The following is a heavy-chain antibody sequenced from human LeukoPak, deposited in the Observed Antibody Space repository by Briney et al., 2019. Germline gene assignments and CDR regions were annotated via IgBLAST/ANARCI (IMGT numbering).Heavy chain of an antibody. D-gene: IGHD6-13*01. CDR2: INPNSGDT. CDR1: GYTFTGYY. Sequence: ASVKVSCKASGYTFTGYYMHWVRQAPGQGLEWMGWINPNSGDTNYAQKFQGRVTMTRDTSISTAYMELSSLRSEDTAVYYCATASWREGHGGAFDIWGQGTMVTVSS. J-gene: IGHJ3*02. V-gene: IGHV1-2*02. CDR3: ATASWREGHGGAFDI.